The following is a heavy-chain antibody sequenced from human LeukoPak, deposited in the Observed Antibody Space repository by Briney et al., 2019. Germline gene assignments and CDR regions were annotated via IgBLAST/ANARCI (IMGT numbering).Heavy chain of an antibody. CDR2: IYYSGST. D-gene: IGHD3-22*01. CDR3: ARLPYYYDSSDADY. Sequence: SETLSLTCTVSGGSISSGDYYWGWIRQPPGKGLEWIGSIYYSGSTYYNPSLKSRVTISVDTSKNQFSLKLSSVTAADTAVYYCARLPYYYDSSDADYWGQGTLVTVSS. J-gene: IGHJ4*02. CDR1: GGSISSGDYY. V-gene: IGHV4-39*01.